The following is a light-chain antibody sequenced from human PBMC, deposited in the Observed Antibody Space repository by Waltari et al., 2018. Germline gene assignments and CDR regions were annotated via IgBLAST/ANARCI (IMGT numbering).Light chain of an antibody. CDR2: GAS. CDR3: QQYNNWPRT. Sequence: EIVMTQSPATLSVSPGERATLPCRASQSVSSNLAWYQQKPGQAPRLLTYGASTRATGIPARFSGRGSGTEFTLTISSLQSEDFALYYCQQYNNWPRTFGQGTKVEIK. V-gene: IGKV3-15*01. CDR1: QSVSSN. J-gene: IGKJ1*01.